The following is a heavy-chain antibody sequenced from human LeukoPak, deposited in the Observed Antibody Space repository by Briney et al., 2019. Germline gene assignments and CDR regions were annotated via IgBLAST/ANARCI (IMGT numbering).Heavy chain of an antibody. V-gene: IGHV3-23*01. J-gene: IGHJ4*02. CDR2: ISGSGGST. D-gene: IGHD4-17*01. CDR3: AKYKEGVRYGDSQYFDY. Sequence: PGGSLRLSCAASGFTFSSYAMSWFRQAPGKGLEWVSAISGSGGSTCYADSVKGRFTISRDNSKNTLYLQMNSLRAEDTAVYYCAKYKEGVRYGDSQYFDYWGQGTLVTVSS. CDR1: GFTFSSYA.